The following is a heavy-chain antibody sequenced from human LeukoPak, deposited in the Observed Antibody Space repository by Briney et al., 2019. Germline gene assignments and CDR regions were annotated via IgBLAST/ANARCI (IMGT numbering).Heavy chain of an antibody. V-gene: IGHV3-72*01. CDR1: GFIFSDHY. D-gene: IGHD2-15*01. Sequence: GGSLRLSCAGSGFIFSDHYIDWVRQAPGKGLEWVGRIRNKANSYTTDYAASVKGRFSISRDDSESSVYLEMNSLKIEDSAVFYCTSGYCSGGSCYSSGGDYWGQGTLVTVSS. J-gene: IGHJ4*02. CDR2: IRNKANSYTT. CDR3: TSGYCSGGSCYSSGGDY.